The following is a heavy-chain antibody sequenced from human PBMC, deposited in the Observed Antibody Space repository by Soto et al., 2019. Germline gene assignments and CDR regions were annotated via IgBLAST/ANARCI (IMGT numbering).Heavy chain of an antibody. V-gene: IGHV4-34*01. J-gene: IGHJ4*02. CDR2: ISHSGGT. CDR3: ARLNGGWLRFSY. D-gene: IGHD5-12*01. CDR1: GGSFSSYA. Sequence: QVQLQQWGAGLLKPSETLSLTCEVYGGSFSSYAWSWIRQPPGKALEWIAEISHSGGTNYNPSLRSRVIVSIDTSENQFSLRLSSVTAADTAVYYCARLNGGWLRFSYWGQGTSVTVSS.